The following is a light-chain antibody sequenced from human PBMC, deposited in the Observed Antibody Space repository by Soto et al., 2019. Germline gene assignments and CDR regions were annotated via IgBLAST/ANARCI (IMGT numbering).Light chain of an antibody. CDR1: QSVSNNY. J-gene: IGKJ1*01. Sequence: ENPTLSCRASQSVSNNYLAWYQQKPGQAPRLLIYGASNRATGIPARFSVSGSGTDFTLTMSAVHPGGSALSFCHARRTWPRTFGQGTKLDIK. V-gene: IGKV3-11*01. CDR3: HARRTWPRT. CDR2: GAS.